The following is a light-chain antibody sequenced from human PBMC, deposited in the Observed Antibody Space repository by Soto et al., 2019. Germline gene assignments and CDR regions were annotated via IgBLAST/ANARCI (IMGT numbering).Light chain of an antibody. Sequence: QSALTQPASVSGSPGQSITISCTGTSSDVGTYNLVSWYEHHPGKAPKFMIYEGSKRPSGVSYRFSGSKSGNTASLTISGLRAEDEADYHFCSYAGSTTFEVFENGTKVTVL. CDR3: CSYAGSTTFEV. J-gene: IGLJ1*01. CDR1: SSDVGTYNL. CDR2: EGS. V-gene: IGLV2-23*03.